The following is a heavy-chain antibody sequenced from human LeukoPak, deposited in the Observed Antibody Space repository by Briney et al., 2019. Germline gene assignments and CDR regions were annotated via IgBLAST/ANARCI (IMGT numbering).Heavy chain of an antibody. CDR1: GGSFSDYH. CDR2: TDHSGST. V-gene: IGHV4-34*01. Sequence: NPSETLSLTCAVYGGSFSDYHWSWIRQPPGKGLEWIGETDHSGSTNYTPSLKSRVTISVDTSKNQVSLKLSSVTAADTAVYYCARRRGYSYGYHYWGLGTLVTVSS. D-gene: IGHD5-18*01. CDR3: ARRRGYSYGYHY. J-gene: IGHJ4*02.